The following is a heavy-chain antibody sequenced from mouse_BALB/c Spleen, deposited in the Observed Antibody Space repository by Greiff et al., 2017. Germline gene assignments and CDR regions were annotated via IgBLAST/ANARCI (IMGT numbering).Heavy chain of an antibody. J-gene: IGHJ3*01. CDR1: GDSITSGY. Sequence: DVKLEESGPSLVKPSQTLSLTCYVTGDSITSGYWNWIRKFPGNKLEYMGYISYSSSTYYNPSIKSRISITRDTSKNQYYLQLNSVTTEDTATYYCARWGTTAPVAYWGQGTLVTVSA. CDR2: ISYSSST. D-gene: IGHD1-2*01. CDR3: ARWGTTAPVAY. V-gene: IGHV3-8*02.